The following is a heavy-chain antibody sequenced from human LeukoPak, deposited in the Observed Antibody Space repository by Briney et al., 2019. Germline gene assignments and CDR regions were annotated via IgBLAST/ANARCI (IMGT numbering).Heavy chain of an antibody. CDR1: GFTFSSYG. CDR3: AKGEPYYYDSSGYTPFDY. CDR2: IRYDGSNK. J-gene: IGHJ4*02. V-gene: IGHV3-30*02. Sequence: GWSLRLSCAASGFTFSSYGMHWVRQAPGKGLEWVAFIRYDGSNKYYADSVKGRFTISRDNSKNTLYLQMNSLRAEDTAVYYCAKGEPYYYDSSGYTPFDYWGQGTLVTVSS. D-gene: IGHD3-22*01.